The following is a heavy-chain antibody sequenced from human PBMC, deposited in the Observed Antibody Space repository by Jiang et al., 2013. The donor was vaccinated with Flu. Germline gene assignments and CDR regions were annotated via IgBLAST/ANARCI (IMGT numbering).Heavy chain of an antibody. CDR2: IWYDGSNK. CDR1: GFTFSSYG. Sequence: VQLVESGGGVVQPGRSLRLSCAASGFTFSSYGMHWVRQAPGKGLEWVAVIWYDGSNKYYADSVKGRFTISRDNSKNTLYLQMNSLRAEDTAVYYCARDWRGYYYYGMDVWGQGTTVTVSS. J-gene: IGHJ6*02. CDR3: ARDWRGYYYYGMDV. D-gene: IGHD3-3*01. V-gene: IGHV3-33*08.